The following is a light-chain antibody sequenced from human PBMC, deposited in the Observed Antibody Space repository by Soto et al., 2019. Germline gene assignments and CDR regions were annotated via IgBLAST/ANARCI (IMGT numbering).Light chain of an antibody. J-gene: IGLJ2*01. CDR1: SSDVGTYNR. Sequence: QSALSQPPSVSASPGQSVTISCTGTSSDVGTYNRVSWYQQPPGTAPKLLIYEVSNRPSGVPDRFSGSKSGNTASLTISGLPAEDEADYYCSLYRSSSTPVVFGGGTQLTVL. V-gene: IGLV2-18*01. CDR3: SLYRSSSTPVV. CDR2: EVS.